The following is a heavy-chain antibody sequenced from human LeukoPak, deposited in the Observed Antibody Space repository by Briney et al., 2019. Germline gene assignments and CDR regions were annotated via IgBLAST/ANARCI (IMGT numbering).Heavy chain of an antibody. CDR1: GGSISSGDYY. CDR3: ARNYCSGGSCYPHDAFDI. V-gene: IGHV4-30-4*08. CDR2: IYYSGST. J-gene: IGHJ3*02. Sequence: SETLSLTCTVSGGSISSGDYYWSWIRQPQGKGLEWIGYIYYSGSTYYNPSLKSRVTISVDTSKNQFSLKLSSVTAADTAVYYCARNYCSGGSCYPHDAFDIWGQGTMVTVSS. D-gene: IGHD2-15*01.